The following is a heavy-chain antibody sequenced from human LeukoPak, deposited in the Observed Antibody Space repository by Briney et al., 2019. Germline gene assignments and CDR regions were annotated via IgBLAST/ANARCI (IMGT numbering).Heavy chain of an antibody. V-gene: IGHV3-23*01. J-gene: IGHJ4*02. CDR3: AQMGYYYDSSGYNTY. CDR2: ISGSGGST. D-gene: IGHD3-22*01. Sequence: PGGSLRLSCAASGFTFSSYAMSWVRQAPGKGLEWVSAISGSGGSTYYADSVKGRFTISRDNSKNTLYLQMNSLRAEDTAVYYRAQMGYYYDSSGYNTYWGQGTLVTVSS. CDR1: GFTFSSYA.